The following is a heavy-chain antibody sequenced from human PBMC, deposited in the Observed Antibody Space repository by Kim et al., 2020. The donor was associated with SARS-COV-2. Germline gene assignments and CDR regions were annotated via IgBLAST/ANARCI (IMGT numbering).Heavy chain of an antibody. CDR3: ARELLRYFDHGYEDY. V-gene: IGHV4-39*07. Sequence: PSLKSRVTISVDTAKNQFSLKLSSVTAADTAVYYCARELLRYFDHGYEDYWGQGTLVTVSS. D-gene: IGHD3-9*01. J-gene: IGHJ4*02.